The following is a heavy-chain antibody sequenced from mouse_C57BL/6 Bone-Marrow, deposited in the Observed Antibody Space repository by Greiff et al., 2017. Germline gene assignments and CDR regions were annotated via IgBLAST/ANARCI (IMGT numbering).Heavy chain of an antibody. CDR2: ISDGGSYT. V-gene: IGHV5-4*03. J-gene: IGHJ2*01. CDR3: ARGGSSEDFDY. CDR1: GFTFSSYA. D-gene: IGHD3-2*02. Sequence: EVKLMESGGGLVKPGGSLKLSCAASGFTFSSYAMSWVRQTPEKRLEWVATISDGGSYTYYPDNVKGRFTLSRDNAKNNLYLQMSHLESEDTAMCYCARGGSSEDFDYWGQGTTLTVSS.